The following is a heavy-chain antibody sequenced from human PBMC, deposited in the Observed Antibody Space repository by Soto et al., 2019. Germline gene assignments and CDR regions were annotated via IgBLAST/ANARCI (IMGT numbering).Heavy chain of an antibody. D-gene: IGHD3-10*01. Sequence: GGSLRLSCAASGFTFSNAWMSWVHQAPGKGLEWVGRIKSKTDGGTTDYAAPVKGRFTISRDDSKNTLYLQMNSLKTEDTAVYYCTTVYQLKYYYGSGSYYDYWGQGTLVTVSS. V-gene: IGHV3-15*01. CDR2: IKSKTDGGTT. J-gene: IGHJ4*02. CDR1: GFTFSNAW. CDR3: TTVYQLKYYYGSGSYYDY.